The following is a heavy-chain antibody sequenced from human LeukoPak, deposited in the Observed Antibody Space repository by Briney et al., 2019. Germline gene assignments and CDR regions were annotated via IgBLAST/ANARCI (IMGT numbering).Heavy chain of an antibody. V-gene: IGHV3-30*02. J-gene: IGHJ3*01. CDR3: AKDKVGYYDSSLPSL. Sequence: PGGSLRLSCAASGFTFSSYGMPWVRQAPGKGLEWVAVIWYDGSNKYYADSVKGRFTISRDNSKNTLYLQMNSLRAEDTAVYYCAKDKVGYYDSSLPSLWGQGTMVTVSS. D-gene: IGHD3-22*01. CDR2: IWYDGSNK. CDR1: GFTFSSYG.